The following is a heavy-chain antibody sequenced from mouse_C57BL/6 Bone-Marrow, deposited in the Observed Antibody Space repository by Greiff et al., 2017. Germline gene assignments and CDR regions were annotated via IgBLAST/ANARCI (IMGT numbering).Heavy chain of an antibody. CDR2: MHPNGGSP. Sequence: QVQLQQPGAELVKPGASVKLSCKASGYTFTNYWMHWVKQRPGQGLDWIGMMHPNGGSPDYNEKFKGEATLSVDKSSRTAYMERSSLTSEDSAVYYCARSYDYDDYTMDYWGQGTSVTVAS. CDR3: ARSYDYDDYTMDY. J-gene: IGHJ4*01. CDR1: GYTFTNYW. V-gene: IGHV1-64*01. D-gene: IGHD2-4*01.